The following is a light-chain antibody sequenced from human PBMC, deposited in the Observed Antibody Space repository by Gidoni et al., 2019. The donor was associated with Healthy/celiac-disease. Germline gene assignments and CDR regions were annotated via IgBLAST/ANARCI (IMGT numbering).Light chain of an antibody. V-gene: IGKV4-1*01. CDR1: QSVLYSSQNKNY. CDR2: WAS. Sequence: DIVMTQSPDSLAVSLGERATINCKSSQSVLYSSQNKNYLAWYQQKPGQPPKLLIYWASIRESGVPDRFSGSGSGTDFTLTISSLQAEDVGVYYCQQYDSTPRTFGQGTKVEIK. CDR3: QQYDSTPRT. J-gene: IGKJ1*01.